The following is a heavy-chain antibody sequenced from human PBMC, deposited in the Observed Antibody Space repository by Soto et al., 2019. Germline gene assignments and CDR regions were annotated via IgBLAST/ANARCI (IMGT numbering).Heavy chain of an antibody. V-gene: IGHV4-59*01. D-gene: IGHD3-3*01. CDR3: ARDRGRFHMDV. CDR2: IYYSGST. CDR1: GGSISSYY. Sequence: SETLSLTCTVSGGSISSYYWSWIRQPPGKGLEWIGYIYYSGSTNYNPSLKSRVTISVDTSKNQFSLKLSSVTAADTAVYYCARDRGRFHMDVWGKGTTVTVSS. J-gene: IGHJ6*03.